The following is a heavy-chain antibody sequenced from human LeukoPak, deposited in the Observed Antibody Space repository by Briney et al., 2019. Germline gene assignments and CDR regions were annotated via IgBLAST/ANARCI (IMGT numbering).Heavy chain of an antibody. CDR2: MYYSGST. CDR1: ASSICPYY. CDR3: ARHVDNLNPNFDY. V-gene: IGHV4-59*08. J-gene: IGHJ4*02. D-gene: IGHD2-15*01. Sequence: KASETLSLTYTVSASSICPYYWCWIRQPPGKGLEWIGYMYYSGSTNSNPSLRSRVTISLYTSKNQFSLKLTSVTAADTAVYYCARHVDNLNPNFDYWGQGTLVTVSS.